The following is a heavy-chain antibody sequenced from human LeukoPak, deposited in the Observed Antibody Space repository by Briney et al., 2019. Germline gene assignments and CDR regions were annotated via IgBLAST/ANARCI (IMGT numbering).Heavy chain of an antibody. D-gene: IGHD6-19*01. CDR3: AREGRSGWYYFDY. CDR2: FYYSGST. V-gene: IGHV4-30-4*07. J-gene: IGHJ4*02. CDR1: GGSISRGGYS. Sequence: SETLSLTCAVSGGSISRGGYSWSWIRQPPGKGLEWIGYFYYSGSTYYNPSLKSRVTISVDTSKNQLSLKLSSVTAADTAVYYCAREGRSGWYYFDYWGQGTLVTVSS.